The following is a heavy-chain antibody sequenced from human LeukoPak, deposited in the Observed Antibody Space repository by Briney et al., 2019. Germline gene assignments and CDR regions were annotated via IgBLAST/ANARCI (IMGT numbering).Heavy chain of an antibody. CDR2: INDYNGNT. CDR1: GYTFTSYS. CDR3: ARVGGGLYYDFWSGPRRFDY. D-gene: IGHD3-3*01. V-gene: IGHV1-18*01. J-gene: IGHJ4*02. Sequence: VASVKVSCKASGYTFTSYSLSWVRQAPGQGLEWVGWINDYNGNTNYAQKIQGRVTMTTDTSTSTAYMELRSLRSDDTAVYYCARVGGGLYYDFWSGPRRFDYWGQGTLVTVSS.